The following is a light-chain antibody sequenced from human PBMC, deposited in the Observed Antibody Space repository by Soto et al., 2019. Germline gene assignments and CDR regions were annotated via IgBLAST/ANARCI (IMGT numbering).Light chain of an antibody. CDR3: QQYNNWPLT. V-gene: IGKV3-15*01. CDR1: LGVSSD. J-gene: IGKJ4*01. Sequence: EIVMTRSPATLSLAPGGSGSLSCRASLGVSSDLAWYRQKPGQAPRLLTYREFTRATGIPARFSGSGFGTDFTLTISSLKSEDFEVYYCQQYNNWPLTFGGGTKVDIK. CDR2: REF.